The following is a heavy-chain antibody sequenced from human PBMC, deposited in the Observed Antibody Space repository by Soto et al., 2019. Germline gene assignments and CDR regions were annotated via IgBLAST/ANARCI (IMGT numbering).Heavy chain of an antibody. V-gene: IGHV1-18*01. CDR2: ISPDNGNT. J-gene: IGHJ6*02. Sequence: QVQLVQSGGEVKKPGASVKVSCKASGYTFTIYGINWVRQAPGQGLEWMGWISPDNGNTNYAQKLQGRVTMTTDTSTRTGDMELRSLRSDDTAVYYCARALGYSGYAGMDVWGQGTTVTVSS. D-gene: IGHD5-12*01. CDR1: GYTFTIYG. CDR3: ARALGYSGYAGMDV.